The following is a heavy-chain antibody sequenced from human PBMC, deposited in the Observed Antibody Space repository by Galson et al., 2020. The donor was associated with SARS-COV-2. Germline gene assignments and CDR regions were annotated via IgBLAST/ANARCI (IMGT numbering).Heavy chain of an antibody. CDR2: IKHDESEK. D-gene: IGHD2-2*01. J-gene: IGHJ3*02. CDR3: AREGGYCSSTSCYRGAFDI. CDR1: GFTFSRYW. Sequence: TGGSLRLSCAASGFTFSRYWMIWVRQAPGKGLEWVANIKHDESEKYSVDSVKGRFTISRDNAKNSLYLQMNSLRAEDTAVYYCAREGGYCSSTSCYRGAFDIWGQGTMVTVSS. V-gene: IGHV3-7*03.